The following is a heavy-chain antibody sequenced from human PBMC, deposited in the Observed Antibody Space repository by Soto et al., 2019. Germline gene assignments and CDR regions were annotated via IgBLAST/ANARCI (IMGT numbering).Heavy chain of an antibody. Sequence: QVQLVESGGGVVQPGRSLRLSCAASGFTFSSYGMHWVRQAPGKGLEWVAVIWYDGSNKYYADSVKGRFTISRDNSKNTLYLQMNSLRAEDTAVYYCAREGVVPATGAFDIWGQGTMVTVSS. CDR1: GFTFSSYG. CDR2: IWYDGSNK. J-gene: IGHJ3*02. CDR3: AREGVVPATGAFDI. D-gene: IGHD2-2*01. V-gene: IGHV3-33*01.